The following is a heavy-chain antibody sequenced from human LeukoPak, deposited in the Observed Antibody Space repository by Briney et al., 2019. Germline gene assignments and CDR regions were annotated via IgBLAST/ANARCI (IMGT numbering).Heavy chain of an antibody. J-gene: IGHJ6*03. CDR2: INHSGST. Sequence: SETLSLTCAVYGGSISGYYWSWIRQPPGKGLEWIGEINHSGSTNYSPSLKSRVAISVDTSKNQFSLKLSSVTAADTAVYYCARVRRAIYYYYYMDVWGKGTTVTVSS. V-gene: IGHV4-34*01. CDR3: ARVRRAIYYYYYMDV. CDR1: GGSISGYY. D-gene: IGHD1-14*01.